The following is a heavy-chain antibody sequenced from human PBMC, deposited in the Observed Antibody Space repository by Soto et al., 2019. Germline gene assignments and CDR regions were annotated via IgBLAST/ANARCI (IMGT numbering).Heavy chain of an antibody. CDR3: ARDLLGPSSSSSY. V-gene: IGHV4-34*01. Sequence: PSETLSLTCAVVGDSLRGQSWNWIRQSPGKGLEWIGELDQSGGTNYNPSLKSRAIISDDTSKNQFSLTLTSVTAADTAVYYCARDLLGPSSSSSYWGQGTLVTVSS. CDR1: GDSLRGQS. CDR2: LDQSGGT. D-gene: IGHD6-6*01. J-gene: IGHJ4*02.